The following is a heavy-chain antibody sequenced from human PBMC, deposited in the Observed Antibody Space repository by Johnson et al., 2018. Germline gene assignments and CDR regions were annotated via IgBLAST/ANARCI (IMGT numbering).Heavy chain of an antibody. J-gene: IGHJ6*04. V-gene: IGHV3-21*01. CDR1: GFTFSRHS. D-gene: IGHD3-3*02. CDR2: ISSSSSYI. CDR3: ASIFGVVTPKIPRYYYYGMDV. Sequence: VQLVESGGGLVKPGGSLRLSCAASGFTFSRHSMNWVRQAPGKGLEWVSSISSSSSYIYYADSVKGRFPISRGNAKNSLYLQMNSLRAEETAVYYWASIFGVVTPKIPRYYYYGMDVWGEGTTVTVSS.